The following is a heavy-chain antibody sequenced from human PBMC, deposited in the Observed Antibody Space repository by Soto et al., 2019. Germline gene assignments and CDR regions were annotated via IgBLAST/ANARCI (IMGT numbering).Heavy chain of an antibody. V-gene: IGHV1-18*01. Sequence: QVQLVQSGAEVKKPGASVKVSCKASGYTFTSYGISWVRQAPGQGLEWMGWISAYNGNTNYAHKRQGRVTVTTDTSTSTGYMELRSLRSGDTAVYYCARDEGYKWNYGGSWFDPWGQGTLVTVSS. J-gene: IGHJ5*02. CDR3: ARDEGYKWNYGGSWFDP. CDR1: GYTFTSYG. CDR2: ISAYNGNT. D-gene: IGHD1-7*01.